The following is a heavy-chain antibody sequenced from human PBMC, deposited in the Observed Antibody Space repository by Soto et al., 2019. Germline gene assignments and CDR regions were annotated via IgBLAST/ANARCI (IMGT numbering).Heavy chain of an antibody. J-gene: IGHJ6*02. D-gene: IGHD3-3*01. CDR2: IIPIFGTA. CDR1: GGTFSSYA. V-gene: IGHV1-69*13. CDR3: ARSVDTFWSGPSNNKLQVYYGMDV. Sequence: GASVKGSCKASGGTFSSYAISWVRQAPGQGLEWMGGIIPIFGTANYAQKFQGRVTITADESTSTAYMELSSLRSEDTAVYYCARSVDTFWSGPSNNKLQVYYGMDVWGQGTTVTVSS.